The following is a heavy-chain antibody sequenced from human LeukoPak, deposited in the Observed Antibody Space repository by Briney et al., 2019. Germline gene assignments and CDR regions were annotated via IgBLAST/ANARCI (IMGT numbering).Heavy chain of an antibody. CDR2: INHSGST. Sequence: SETLSLTCAVYGGSFSGYYWSWIRQPPGKGLEWIGEINHSGSTNYNPSLKSRVTISVDTSKNQFSLKLSSVTAADTAVYYCARGGPAYGDYGVGWSDPWGQGTLVTVSS. J-gene: IGHJ5*02. V-gene: IGHV4-34*01. D-gene: IGHD4-17*01. CDR3: ARGGPAYGDYGVGWSDP. CDR1: GGSFSGYY.